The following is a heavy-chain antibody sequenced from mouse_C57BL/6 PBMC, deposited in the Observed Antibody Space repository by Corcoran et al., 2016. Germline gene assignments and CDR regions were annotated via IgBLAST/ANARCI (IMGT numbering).Heavy chain of an antibody. CDR3: ARRGAQADY. D-gene: IGHD3-2*02. J-gene: IGHJ2*01. CDR1: GYAFSSYW. V-gene: IGHV1-80*01. CDR2: IYPGDGDT. Sequence: QVQLQQSGAELVKPGASVKISCNASGYAFSSYWMKWVKQRPGKGLEWIGQIYPGDGDTNYNGKFKGKATLTADKSSSTAYMQLSSLTSEDSAVYFCARRGAQADYWGQGTTLTVSS.